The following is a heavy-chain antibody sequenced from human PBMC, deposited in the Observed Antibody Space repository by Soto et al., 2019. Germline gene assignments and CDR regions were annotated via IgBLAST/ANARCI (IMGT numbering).Heavy chain of an antibody. CDR2: IDPSDSYT. Sequence: GESLKISCKGSGYSFTSYWISWVRQMPGKGLEWMGRIDPSDSYTNYSPSFQGHVTISADKSSSTAYLQWSSMKASDTALSYCASVTGYYPGQGGYYYGMDVWGQGTTVTVSS. CDR1: GYSFTSYW. D-gene: IGHD3-16*01. V-gene: IGHV5-10-1*01. CDR3: ASVTGYYPGQGGYYYGMDV. J-gene: IGHJ6*02.